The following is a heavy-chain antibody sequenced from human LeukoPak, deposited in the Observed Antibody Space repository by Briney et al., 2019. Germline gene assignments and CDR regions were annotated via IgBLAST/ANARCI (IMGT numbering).Heavy chain of an antibody. CDR1: GGSISSGGYS. V-gene: IGHV4-30-2*01. CDR2: IYHSGST. CDR3: ARGPSMVRGVILTV. J-gene: IGHJ4*02. D-gene: IGHD3-10*01. Sequence: PSETLSLTCAVSGGSISSGGYSWSWIRQPPGKGLEWIGYIYHSGSTYYNPSLKSRVTISVDRSKNQFSLKLSSVTAADTAVYYCARGPSMVRGVILTVWGQGTLVTVSS.